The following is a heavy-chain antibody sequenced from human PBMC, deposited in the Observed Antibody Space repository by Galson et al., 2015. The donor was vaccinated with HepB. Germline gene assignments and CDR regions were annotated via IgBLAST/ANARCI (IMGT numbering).Heavy chain of an antibody. CDR3: ARDPLPLYSNYARLEY. Sequence: SLRLSCAASGFIFRNYGMHWVRQAPGKGLEWVSLIWYDGSNKYYADSVKGRFTISRDNSKNTLYLQMNNLRAEDTAVYYCARDPLPLYSNYARLEYWGQGTLVTVSS. D-gene: IGHD4-11*01. V-gene: IGHV3-33*01. CDR2: IWYDGSNK. CDR1: GFIFRNYG. J-gene: IGHJ4*02.